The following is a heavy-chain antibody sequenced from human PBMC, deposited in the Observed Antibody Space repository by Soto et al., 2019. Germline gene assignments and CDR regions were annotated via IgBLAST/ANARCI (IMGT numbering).Heavy chain of an antibody. CDR2: INPNSGGT. V-gene: IGHV1-2*04. D-gene: IGHD6-13*01. Sequence: GXSXKVSCKASGYTFTGYYMHWVRQAPGQGLEWMGWINPNSGGTNYAQKFQGWVTMTRDTSISTAYMELSRLRSDDTAVYYCARSPRFGSSSWSHYYYYYMDVWGKGTTVTVSS. CDR1: GYTFTGYY. J-gene: IGHJ6*03. CDR3: ARSPRFGSSSWSHYYYYYMDV.